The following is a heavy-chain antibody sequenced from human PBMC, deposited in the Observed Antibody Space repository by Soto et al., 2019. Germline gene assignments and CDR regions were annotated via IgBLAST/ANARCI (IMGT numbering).Heavy chain of an antibody. V-gene: IGHV1-3*01. Sequence: ASVKVSCKASGYTFTSYAMHWVRQAPGQRLEWMGWINAGNGNTKYAQKLQGRVTMTTDTSTSTAYMELRSLRSDDTAVYYCARDSTMIVVVTTVYYYYGMDVWGQGATVTVSS. CDR3: ARDSTMIVVVTTVYYYYGMDV. D-gene: IGHD3-22*01. CDR1: GYTFTSYA. J-gene: IGHJ6*02. CDR2: INAGNGNT.